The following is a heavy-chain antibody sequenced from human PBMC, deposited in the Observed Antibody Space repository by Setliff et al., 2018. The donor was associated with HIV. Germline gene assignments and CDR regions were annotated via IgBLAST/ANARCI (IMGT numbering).Heavy chain of an antibody. CDR2: IYYSGST. CDR3: ASVYSSSSRPYFDY. D-gene: IGHD6-6*01. CDR1: Y. J-gene: IGHJ4*02. V-gene: IGHV4-39*07. Sequence: YWGWIRQPPGKGLEWIGSIYYSGSTYYNPSLKSRVTISVDTSKNQFSLKLSSVTAADTAVYYCASVYSSSSRPYFDYWGQGTLVTVSS.